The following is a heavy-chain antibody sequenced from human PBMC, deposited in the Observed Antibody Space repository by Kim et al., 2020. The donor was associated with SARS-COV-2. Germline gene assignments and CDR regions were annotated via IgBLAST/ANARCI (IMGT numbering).Heavy chain of an antibody. D-gene: IGHD3-3*01. CDR2: IYYSGST. Sequence: SETLSLTCTVSGGSISSYYWSWIRQPPGKGLEWIGYIYYSGSTNYNPSLKSRVTISVDTSKNQFSLKLSSVTAADRAVYYCARDHREWLQYTANWYFDLWGRGPLVTVSS. CDR3: ARDHREWLQYTANWYFDL. CDR1: GGSISSYY. J-gene: IGHJ2*01. V-gene: IGHV4-59*01.